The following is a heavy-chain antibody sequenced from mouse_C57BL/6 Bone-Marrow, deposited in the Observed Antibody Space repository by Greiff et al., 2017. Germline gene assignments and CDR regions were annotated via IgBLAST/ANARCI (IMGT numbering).Heavy chain of an antibody. J-gene: IGHJ2*01. V-gene: IGHV1-64*01. CDR1: GYTFTSYW. D-gene: IGHD1-1*01. CDR2: IHPNSGST. Sequence: QVQLQQSGAELVKPGASVKLSCKASGYTFTSYWMHWVKQRPGQGLEWIGMIHPNSGSTNYNAKFKSKATLTVDKSSSTAYMQLSSLTSEDSAVYYCAREYYGSSSPFDYWGQGTTLTVSS. CDR3: AREYYGSSSPFDY.